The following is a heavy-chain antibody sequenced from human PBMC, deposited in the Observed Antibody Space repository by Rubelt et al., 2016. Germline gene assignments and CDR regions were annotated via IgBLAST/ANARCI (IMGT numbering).Heavy chain of an antibody. D-gene: IGHD1-26*01. Sequence: QVQLQQWGAGLLKPSETLSLTCAVYGGSFSGYYWSWIRQPPGKGLEWIGEINHSGSTNYNPSLKSRVTVSVDTSKNQCSLKLSSVTAADTALYYCARRRRYSGSSYWYFDLWGRGTLVTVSS. CDR3: ARRRRYSGSSYWYFDL. CDR1: GGSFSGYY. V-gene: IGHV4-34*01. CDR2: INHSGST. J-gene: IGHJ2*01.